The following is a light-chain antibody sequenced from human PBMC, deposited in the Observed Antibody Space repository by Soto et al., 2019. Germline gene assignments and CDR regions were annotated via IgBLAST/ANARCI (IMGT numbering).Light chain of an antibody. Sequence: IVLTQSPGTLSLSPGERATLSCRASQSVDSNYLAWYQQKPGQAPRLLIYGASRRATGIPDRFSGGGSGTDFTLTFSRLEPEDFAVYYCQQYSSGMFGQGTKVEIK. CDR2: GAS. CDR3: QQYSSGM. V-gene: IGKV3-20*01. CDR1: QSVDSNY. J-gene: IGKJ1*01.